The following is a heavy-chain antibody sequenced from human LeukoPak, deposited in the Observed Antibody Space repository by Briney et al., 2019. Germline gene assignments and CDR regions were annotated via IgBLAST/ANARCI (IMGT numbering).Heavy chain of an antibody. CDR3: AKDSGDFWSDPDY. V-gene: IGHV3-7*01. D-gene: IGHD3-3*01. CDR1: GFTFSYHW. CDR2: IKNDGAVK. Sequence: GGSLRLSCAASGFTFSYHWMTWVRQAPGKGLEWVANIKNDGAVKNYVDSVKGRFTISRDNAKNSLYLQMNSLRAEDTAVYYCAKDSGDFWSDPDYWGQGTLVTVSS. J-gene: IGHJ4*02.